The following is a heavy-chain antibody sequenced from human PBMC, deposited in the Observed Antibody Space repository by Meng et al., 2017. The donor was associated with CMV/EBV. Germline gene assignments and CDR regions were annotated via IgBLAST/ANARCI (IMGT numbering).Heavy chain of an antibody. CDR3: ATCMTTVSTSDF. J-gene: IGHJ4*02. D-gene: IGHD4-11*01. V-gene: IGHV3-21*01. CDR2: SSSSGSYI. Sequence: SCGASGFIFSSYDMNWVREAPGKGLEWVSYSSSSGSYISYADSVKGRFTISRDNAKNSLYLKMNSLRAEDKAVYYCATCMTTVSTSDFWGQGTLVTVSS. CDR1: GFIFSSYD.